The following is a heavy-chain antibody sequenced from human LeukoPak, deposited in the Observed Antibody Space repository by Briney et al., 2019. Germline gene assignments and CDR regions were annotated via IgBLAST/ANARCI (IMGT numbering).Heavy chain of an antibody. D-gene: IGHD4-11*01. CDR2: INHSGST. J-gene: IGHJ6*03. CDR1: RGSFSGNY. V-gene: IGHV4-34*01. Sequence: PSETLSLTCTVYRGSFSGNYWSWIRQPPGKGLEWIGEINHSGSTYYNPSLKSRVTISLDTSKNQFSLKLTSVTAADTAIYYCARGNMWDYRRYYYYMDVWGKGTTVTVSS. CDR3: ARGNMWDYRRYYYYMDV.